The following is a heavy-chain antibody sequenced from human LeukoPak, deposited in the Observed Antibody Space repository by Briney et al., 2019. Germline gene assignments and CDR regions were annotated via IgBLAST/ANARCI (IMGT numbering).Heavy chain of an antibody. D-gene: IGHD2-15*01. J-gene: IGHJ5*02. Sequence: SSETLSLTCAVYGGSFSGYYWSWIRQPPGKGLEWIGEINHSGSTNYNPSLRSRVTISVDTSKNQLSLKLSSVTTADTAVYYCARRRINWFDPWGQGTLVTVSS. CDR2: INHSGST. V-gene: IGHV4-34*01. CDR1: GGSFSGYY. CDR3: ARRRINWFDP.